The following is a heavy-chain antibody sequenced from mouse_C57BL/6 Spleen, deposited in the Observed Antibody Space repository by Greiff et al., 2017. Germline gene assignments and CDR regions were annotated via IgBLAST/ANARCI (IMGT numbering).Heavy chain of an antibody. D-gene: IGHD1-1*01. CDR1: GYTFTSYW. CDR2: IDPSDSET. J-gene: IGHJ1*03. Sequence: QVQLKQPGAELVRPGSSVKLSCKASGYTFTSYWMHWVKQRPIQGLEWIGNIDPSDSETHYNQKFKDKATLTVDKSSSTAYMQLSSLTSEDSAVYYCARLHYGSSYWYFDVWGTGTTVTVSS. CDR3: ARLHYGSSYWYFDV. V-gene: IGHV1-52*01.